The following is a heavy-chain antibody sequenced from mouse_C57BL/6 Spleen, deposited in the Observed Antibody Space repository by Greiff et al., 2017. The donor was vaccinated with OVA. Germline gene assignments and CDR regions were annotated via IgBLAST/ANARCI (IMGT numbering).Heavy chain of an antibody. V-gene: IGHV1-80*01. J-gene: IGHJ2*01. D-gene: IGHD2-2*01. CDR3: ARFGYDGGYYFDY. Sequence: QVQLKESGAELVKPGSSVKISCKASGYAFSSYWMNWVKQRPGKGLEWIGQIYPGDGDTNYNGKFKGKATLTADKSSSTANLQLSSLTSEDSAFYFCARFGYDGGYYFDYWGQGTTLTVSS. CDR2: IYPGDGDT. CDR1: GYAFSSYW.